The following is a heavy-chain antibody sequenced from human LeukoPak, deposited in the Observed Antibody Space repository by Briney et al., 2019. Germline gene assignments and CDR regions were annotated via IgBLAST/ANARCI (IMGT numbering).Heavy chain of an antibody. J-gene: IGHJ4*02. V-gene: IGHV3-21*01. CDR1: GFIFRDYH. D-gene: IGHD3-22*01. Sequence: GGSLRLSCAASGFIFRDYHIHWVRQAPGKGLEWVSSISSSAGYMYYADSVKGRFTISRDNARNSLYLQMNTLRAEDTAVYYCARGPWDYYDSSNYRTFDYWGQGALVTVSS. CDR3: ARGPWDYYDSSNYRTFDY. CDR2: ISSSAGYM.